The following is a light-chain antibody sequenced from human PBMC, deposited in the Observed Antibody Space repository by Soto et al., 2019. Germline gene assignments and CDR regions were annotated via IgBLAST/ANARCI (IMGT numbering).Light chain of an antibody. Sequence: QSALTQPPSVSGSPGQSVTISCTGTGSDIGTFNRVSWYQQPPGTSPKLLIYDVNNRPSGVPDRFSGSKSGNTASLPISGRQAEDEADYYCSSYTSSSTYVFGTGTQLPVL. CDR1: GSDIGTFNR. V-gene: IGLV2-18*02. CDR2: DVN. J-gene: IGLJ1*01. CDR3: SSYTSSSTYV.